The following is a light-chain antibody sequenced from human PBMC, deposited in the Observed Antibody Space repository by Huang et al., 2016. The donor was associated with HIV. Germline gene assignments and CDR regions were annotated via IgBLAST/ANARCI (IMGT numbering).Light chain of an antibody. CDR3: QKYSSAPPP. V-gene: IGKV1-27*01. CDR1: QGISNY. Sequence: DIQMTQSPSSLSASVGDRVTITCRVSQGISNYLAWYQQKPGKVPKLLIYAASTLQSGVPSRFSGSGSGTEFTLTISSLQPEDVATYDCQKYSSAPPPFGPGTKVDIK. CDR2: AAS. J-gene: IGKJ3*01.